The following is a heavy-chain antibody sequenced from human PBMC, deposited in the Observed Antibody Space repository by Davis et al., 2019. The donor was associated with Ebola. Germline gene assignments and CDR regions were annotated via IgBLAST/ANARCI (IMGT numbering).Heavy chain of an antibody. CDR1: GFTFSSYA. CDR3: VKDIDSSGWGWFDP. Sequence: GGSLRLSCAASGFTFSSYAMHWVRQAPGKGLEWVAVISYDGSNKYYADSVKGRFIISRDNSNNTVFLQMDSLRAEDTAVYYCVKDIDSSGWGWFDPWGQGTRVTVSS. D-gene: IGHD3-22*01. J-gene: IGHJ5*02. CDR2: ISYDGSNK. V-gene: IGHV3-30*04.